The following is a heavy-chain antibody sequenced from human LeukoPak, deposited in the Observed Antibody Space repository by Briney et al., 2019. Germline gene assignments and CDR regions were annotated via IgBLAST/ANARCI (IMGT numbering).Heavy chain of an antibody. J-gene: IGHJ6*02. CDR2: ISSSGTTI. CDR1: GFTFSSFE. CDR3: ARDSSSWYPGYYYYGMDV. D-gene: IGHD6-13*01. Sequence: QPGGSLRLSCAASGFTFSSFEMNWVRQAPGKGLEWVSYISSSGTTIYYADSVKGRFTISRDNAKNSLYLQMNSLRAEDTAVYYCARDSSSWYPGYYYYGMDVWGQGTTVTVSS. V-gene: IGHV3-48*03.